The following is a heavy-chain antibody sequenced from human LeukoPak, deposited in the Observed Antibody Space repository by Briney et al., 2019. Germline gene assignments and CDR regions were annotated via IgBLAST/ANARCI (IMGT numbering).Heavy chain of an antibody. V-gene: IGHV3-30*18. D-gene: IGHD3-22*01. CDR2: ISCDGNNI. J-gene: IGHJ4*02. CDR3: AKRGVVIRVILVGFHKEANYFDS. CDR1: GFTFSNYG. Sequence: PGGSLRLSCAASGFTFSNYGMHWVRQAPGKGQEWVSVISCDGNNIDYADSVKGRFTISRDNSKNTLYLQMNSLRVEDTAVYFCAKRGVVIRVILVGFHKEANYFDSWGQGALVTVSS.